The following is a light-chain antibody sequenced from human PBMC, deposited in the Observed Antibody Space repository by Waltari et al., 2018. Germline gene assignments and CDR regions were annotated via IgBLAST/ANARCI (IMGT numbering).Light chain of an antibody. Sequence: IQMTQSPSTVSASVRDRVTITCRASQSISRWLAWYQQKPGKAPKLLIHKASSLQSGVPSRFSGSGSGTEFTVNITSLQPDDFATYYCQHYNSFSALFTFGPGTQVDIK. CDR1: QSISRW. CDR2: KAS. CDR3: QHYNSFSALFT. J-gene: IGKJ3*01. V-gene: IGKV1-5*03.